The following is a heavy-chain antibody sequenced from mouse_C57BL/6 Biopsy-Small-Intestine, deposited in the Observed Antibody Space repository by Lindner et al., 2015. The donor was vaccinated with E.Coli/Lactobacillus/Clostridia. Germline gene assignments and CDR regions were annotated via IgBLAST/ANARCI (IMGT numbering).Heavy chain of an antibody. V-gene: IGHV1-81*01. J-gene: IGHJ4*01. Sequence: SVKVSCKASGGTFSNYGISWVRQAPGQGLEWVGGIIPISATTNYAQKFQGRVTITADESTGTAYMELSSLRSEDTAAYYCARDGFYHRSGYYEAYYGMDVWGQGTMVTVSS. CDR1: GGTFSNYG. D-gene: IGHD2-3*01. CDR2: IIPISATT. CDR3: ARDGFYHRSGYYEAYYGMDV.